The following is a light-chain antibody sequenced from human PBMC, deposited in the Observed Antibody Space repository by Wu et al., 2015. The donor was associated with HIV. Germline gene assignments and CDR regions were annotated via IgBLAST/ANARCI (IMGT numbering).Light chain of an antibody. J-gene: IGKJ2*01. CDR2: DTS. CDR3: QHYGSSPYT. V-gene: IGKV3-20*01. CDR1: QTVTNTY. Sequence: EIVLTQSPGTLSLSPGERATLSCRASQTVTNTYLAWYQQKSGQAPRLLIYDTSIRATGIPDRFSGSGSETDFTLTISRLEPEDFAVYYCQHYGSSPYTFGQGTK.